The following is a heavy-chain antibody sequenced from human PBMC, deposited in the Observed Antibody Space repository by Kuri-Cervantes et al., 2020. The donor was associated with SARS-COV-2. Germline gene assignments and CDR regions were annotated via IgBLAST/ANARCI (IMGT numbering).Heavy chain of an antibody. CDR2: IWYDGSNK. V-gene: IGHV3-30*02. CDR1: GFTFSSYG. Sequence: GESLKISCAASGFTFSSYGMHWVRQAPGKGLEWVAVIWYDGSNKYYADSVEGRFTISRDNSKNTLYLQMNSLRAEDTAVYYCATDRVGVHDNWGQVTLVTVSS. CDR3: ATDRVGVHDN. J-gene: IGHJ4*02. D-gene: IGHD2-21*01.